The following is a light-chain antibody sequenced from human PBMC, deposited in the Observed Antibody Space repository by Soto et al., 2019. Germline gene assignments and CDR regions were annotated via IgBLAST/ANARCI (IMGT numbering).Light chain of an antibody. J-gene: IGKJ1*01. Sequence: EIVMTQSPATVPVSPGERVTLSSRASQSVSSNLAWYQQKPGQAPRLLIYGAYTRATGIQDRFSGSGSGTDFTLTISRLDPEDFAVYYCKQYGSSPLTVGQGTKVDIK. V-gene: IGKV3-20*01. CDR1: QSVSSN. CDR3: KQYGSSPLT. CDR2: GAY.